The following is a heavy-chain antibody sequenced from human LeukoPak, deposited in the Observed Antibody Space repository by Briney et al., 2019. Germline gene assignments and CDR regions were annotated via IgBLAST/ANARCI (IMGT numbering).Heavy chain of an antibody. Sequence: GGSLRLSCAASGFIFSTYAMHWVRQAPGKGLEWVAAISKDGNKKDYADSVKGRFTISRDNSQNTLYLQMNSLRAEDTAVYYCAKESIDDWGQGARVTVSS. J-gene: IGHJ4*02. V-gene: IGHV3-30*18. CDR1: GFIFSTYA. CDR2: ISKDGNKK. CDR3: AKESIDD.